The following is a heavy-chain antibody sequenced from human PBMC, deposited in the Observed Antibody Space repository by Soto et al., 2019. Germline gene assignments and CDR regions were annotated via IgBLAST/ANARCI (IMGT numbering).Heavy chain of an antibody. J-gene: IGHJ4*02. V-gene: IGHV3-33*01. CDR2: IGHDGITT. CDR3: IRGHSGRYVNLDV. D-gene: IGHD6-19*01. Sequence: QVQLVESGGGVVQPGRSLRLSCATSGFSFSGFGFHWVRQAPGMGLEWVAFIGHDGITTYYADSVKGRFTVAKDKAKNTVHLPMYSLGVEDLAVCYCIRGHSGRYVNLDVWGQGTRVTVSS. CDR1: GFSFSGFG.